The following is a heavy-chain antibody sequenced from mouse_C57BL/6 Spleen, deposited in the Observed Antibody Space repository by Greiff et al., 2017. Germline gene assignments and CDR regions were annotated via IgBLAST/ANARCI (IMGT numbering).Heavy chain of an antibody. D-gene: IGHD1-1*01. CDR3: ARLDYYGSSSSAMDY. J-gene: IGHJ4*01. CDR2: IYPGDGDT. CDR1: GYAFSSSW. Sequence: QVQLQQSGPELVKPGASVKISCKASGYAFSSSWMNWVKQRPGKGLEWIGRIYPGDGDTNYNGKFKGKATLTADKSSSTAYMQLSSLTSEDSAVYFCARLDYYGSSSSAMDYWGQGTSVTVSS. V-gene: IGHV1-82*01.